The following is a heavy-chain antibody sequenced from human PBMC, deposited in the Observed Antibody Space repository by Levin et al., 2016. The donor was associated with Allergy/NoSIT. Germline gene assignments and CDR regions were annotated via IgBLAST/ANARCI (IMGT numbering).Heavy chain of an antibody. CDR3: ARPRLVGATMDAFDI. V-gene: IGHV4-59*08. J-gene: IGHJ3*02. D-gene: IGHD1-26*01. CDR1: GGSISSYY. Sequence: SETLSLTCTVSGGSISSYYWSWIRQPPGKGLEWIGYIYYSGSTNYNPSLKSRVTISVDTSKNQFSLKLSSVTAADTAVYYCARPRLVGATMDAFDIWGRRDNGHRLL. CDR2: IYYSGST.